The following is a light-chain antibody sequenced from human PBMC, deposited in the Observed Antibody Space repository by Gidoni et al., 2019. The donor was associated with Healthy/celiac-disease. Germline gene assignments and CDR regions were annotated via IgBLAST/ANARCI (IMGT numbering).Light chain of an antibody. CDR3: KQRINWRAT. CDR1: QSVSSY. CDR2: DAS. V-gene: IGKV3-11*01. J-gene: IGKJ1*01. Sequence: EIGLTQSPATLSLSPGERDTLSCRASQSVSSYLAWYQQKPGQAPRLLIYDASNRATGIPARFSGSESGTDFTLTISSLEPEDFAVYYCKQRINWRATFGQGTKVEIK.